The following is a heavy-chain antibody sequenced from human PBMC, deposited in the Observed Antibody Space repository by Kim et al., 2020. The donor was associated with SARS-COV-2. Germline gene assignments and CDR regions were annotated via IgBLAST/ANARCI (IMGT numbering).Heavy chain of an antibody. J-gene: IGHJ4*02. Sequence: GGSLRLSCAASGLPFSASGMHWVRQAPGKGLEWVAMIWSDGSKEYYADSVNGRFTISRDNSKNTVYLQMNRLRAEDTAVYYCARDKGERYSDYWGQGTLVIVS. D-gene: IGHD3-16*01. V-gene: IGHV3-33*01. CDR1: GLPFSASG. CDR2: IWSDGSKE. CDR3: ARDKGERYSDY.